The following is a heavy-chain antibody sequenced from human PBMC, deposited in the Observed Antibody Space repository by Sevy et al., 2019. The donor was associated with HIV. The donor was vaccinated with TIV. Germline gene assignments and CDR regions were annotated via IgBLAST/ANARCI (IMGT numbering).Heavy chain of an antibody. Sequence: GGSLRLSCAASGFTFSSYGMHWVRQAPGKGLEWVAFIRYDGSNKYYADSVKGRFTISRDNSKNTLYLQKNSLRAEDTAVYYCAKRMGLRFLENWFDPWGQGTLVTVSS. D-gene: IGHD3-3*01. V-gene: IGHV3-30*02. CDR2: IRYDGSNK. J-gene: IGHJ5*02. CDR3: AKRMGLRFLENWFDP. CDR1: GFTFSSYG.